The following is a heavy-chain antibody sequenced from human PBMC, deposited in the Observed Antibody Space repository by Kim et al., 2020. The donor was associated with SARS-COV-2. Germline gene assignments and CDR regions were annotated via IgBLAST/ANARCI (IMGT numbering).Heavy chain of an antibody. J-gene: IGHJ6*02. CDR2: NP. D-gene: IGHD3-16*01. Sequence: NPTYAQGFTGRFVFSLDTSVSTAYLQISSIKAEDTAVYYCAREGGYGMDVWGQGTTVTVSS. V-gene: IGHV7-4-1*02. CDR3: AREGGYGMDV.